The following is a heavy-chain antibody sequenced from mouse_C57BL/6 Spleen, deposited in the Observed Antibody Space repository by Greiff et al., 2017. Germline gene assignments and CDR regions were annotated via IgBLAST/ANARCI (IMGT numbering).Heavy chain of an antibody. CDR2: IYPRDGST. D-gene: IGHD2-4*01. CDR3: AREDYDYGKGPHYYAMDY. J-gene: IGHJ4*01. V-gene: IGHV1-85*01. Sequence: QVQLQQSGPELVKPGASVKLSCKASGYTFTSYDINWVKQRPGQGLEWIGWIYPRDGSTKYNEKFKGKATLTVDTSSSTAYMELHSLTSEDSAVYFCAREDYDYGKGPHYYAMDYWGQGTSVTVSS. CDR1: GYTFTSYD.